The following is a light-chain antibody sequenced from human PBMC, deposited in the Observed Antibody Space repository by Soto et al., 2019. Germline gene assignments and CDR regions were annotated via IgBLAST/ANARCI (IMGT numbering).Light chain of an antibody. CDR1: QSVSNNY. J-gene: IGKJ5*01. CDR3: QQYGSSPIT. Sequence: EIVLTQSPGTLSLSPGERATLSCRASQSVSNNYLAWYQQKPGQAPRLLIYGASSRATGIPDRFSGSGSGTGFTLTISRLEPEDFAVYYCQQYGSSPITFGQGTRL. CDR2: GAS. V-gene: IGKV3-20*01.